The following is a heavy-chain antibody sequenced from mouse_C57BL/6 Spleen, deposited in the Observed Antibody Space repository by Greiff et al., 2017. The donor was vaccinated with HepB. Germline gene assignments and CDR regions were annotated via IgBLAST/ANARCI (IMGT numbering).Heavy chain of an antibody. Sequence: EVHLVESGGGLVKPGGSLKLSCAASGFTFSDYGMHWVRQAPEKGLEWVAYISSGSSTIYYADTVKGRFTISRDNAKNTLFLQMTSLRSEDTAMYYCAREGNYYGSSYEGFAYWGQGTLVTVSA. V-gene: IGHV5-17*01. CDR1: GFTFSDYG. J-gene: IGHJ3*01. CDR3: AREGNYYGSSYEGFAY. D-gene: IGHD1-1*01. CDR2: ISSGSSTI.